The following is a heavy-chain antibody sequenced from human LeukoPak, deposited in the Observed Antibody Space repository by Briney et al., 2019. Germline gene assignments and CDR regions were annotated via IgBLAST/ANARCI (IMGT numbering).Heavy chain of an antibody. CDR3: ASNRQQNWFDP. CDR1: GYTFTSYY. V-gene: IGHV1-46*01. CDR2: INPSGGST. Sequence: ASVKVSCKASGYTFTSYYMHWVRQAPGQGLEWMGIINPSGGSTSYAQKFQGRVTMTRDTSTSTAYMELSSLRSEDTAVYYCASNRQQNWFDPWGQGTLVTVSS. D-gene: IGHD1-14*01. J-gene: IGHJ5*02.